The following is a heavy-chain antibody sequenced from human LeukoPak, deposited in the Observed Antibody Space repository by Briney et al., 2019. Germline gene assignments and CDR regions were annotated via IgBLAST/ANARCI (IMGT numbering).Heavy chain of an antibody. Sequence: PSETLSLTCTVSGGSISSSSYYWGWIRQPPGKGLEWIGSIYYSGSTYYNPSLKSRVTISVDTSKSQFSLKLSSVTAADTAVYYCARHRDTAMVYFDYWGQGTLVTVSS. D-gene: IGHD5-18*01. V-gene: IGHV4-39*01. CDR3: ARHRDTAMVYFDY. J-gene: IGHJ4*02. CDR2: IYYSGST. CDR1: GGSISSSSYY.